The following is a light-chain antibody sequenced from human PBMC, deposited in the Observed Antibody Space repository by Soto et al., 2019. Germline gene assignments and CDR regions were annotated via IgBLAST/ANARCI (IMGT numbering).Light chain of an antibody. CDR2: GAS. CDR1: QSVSSSY. V-gene: IGKV3-20*01. Sequence: EIVLTQSPGTLSLSPGERATLSCRASQSVSSSYLAWYQQKPGQAPRLLIYGASSRATGIPDRFSGSGSGTDVHLTISRLEPEDFAVYYCQQYGSSPRFTFGPGPKVHIK. CDR3: QQYGSSPRFT. J-gene: IGKJ3*01.